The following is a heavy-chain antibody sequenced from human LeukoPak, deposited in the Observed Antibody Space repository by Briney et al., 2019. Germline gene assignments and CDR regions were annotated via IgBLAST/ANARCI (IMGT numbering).Heavy chain of an antibody. Sequence: ASVKVSCKASGYTFTSYGISWVRQAPGQGLEWMGWISAYNGNTNYAQRLQGRVTMTTDTSTSTAYMELRSLRSDDTAVYYCARAGREMATIFHPRDYWGQGTLVTVSS. V-gene: IGHV1-18*01. CDR1: GYTFTSYG. D-gene: IGHD5-24*01. J-gene: IGHJ4*02. CDR3: ARAGREMATIFHPRDY. CDR2: ISAYNGNT.